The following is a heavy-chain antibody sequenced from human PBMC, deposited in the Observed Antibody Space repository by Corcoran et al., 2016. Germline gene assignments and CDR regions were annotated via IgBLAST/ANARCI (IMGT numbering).Heavy chain of an antibody. CDR2: IYPGDSDT. Sequence: EVQLVQSGAEVKKPGESLKISCKGSGYSFTSYWIGWVRQMPGKGLEWMGIIYPGDSDTRYSPSFQGQVTISADKSISTAYLQWSSLKASDTAMYYCARDQIAAAAHYYYYGMDVWGQGTTVTVSS. D-gene: IGHD6-13*01. CDR1: GYSFTSYW. J-gene: IGHJ6*02. CDR3: ARDQIAAAAHYYYYGMDV. V-gene: IGHV5-51*01.